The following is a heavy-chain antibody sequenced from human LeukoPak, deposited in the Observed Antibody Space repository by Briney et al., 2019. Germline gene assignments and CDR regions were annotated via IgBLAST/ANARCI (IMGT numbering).Heavy chain of an antibody. CDR1: GGSVSSGSYY. D-gene: IGHD6-19*01. J-gene: IGHJ5*02. V-gene: IGHV4-61*02. CDR2: IYTSGST. CDR3: AKGYSSGWTSNWFDP. Sequence: SQTLSLTCTVSGGSVSSGSYYWSWIRQPAGKGLEWIGRIYTSGSTNYNPSLKSRVTISVDTSKNQFSLKLSSVTAADTAVYYCAKGYSSGWTSNWFDPWGQGTLVTVSS.